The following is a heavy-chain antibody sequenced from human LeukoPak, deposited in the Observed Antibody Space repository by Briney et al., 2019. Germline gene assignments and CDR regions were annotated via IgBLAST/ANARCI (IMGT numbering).Heavy chain of an antibody. D-gene: IGHD1-26*01. Sequence: SETLSLTCTVSGASINKDYWAWIRQPAGKGLEWIGRIHPSGITHQNPSLRGRVTMSVDTSKNQFSLKLSSVTAADTAVYYCARDPSGSWFPPYYFDYWGQGTLVTVSS. V-gene: IGHV4-4*07. J-gene: IGHJ4*02. CDR1: GASINKDY. CDR2: IHPSGIT. CDR3: ARDPSGSWFPPYYFDY.